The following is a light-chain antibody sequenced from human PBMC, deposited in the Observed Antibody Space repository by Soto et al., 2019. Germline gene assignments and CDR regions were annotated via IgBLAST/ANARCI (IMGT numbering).Light chain of an antibody. V-gene: IGLV1-51*01. J-gene: IGLJ1*01. CDR3: GTWDSSLSVEV. CDR2: DNI. CDR1: KSNIGNNY. Sequence: QSALTQPPSVSAAPGQKVTISCSGSKSNIGNNYVSWYQQLPGTGPKLVIYDNIYRPSGIPDRFSGSKSGTSATLGITGLQNGDDADYYCGTWDSSLSVEVFGTGTKV.